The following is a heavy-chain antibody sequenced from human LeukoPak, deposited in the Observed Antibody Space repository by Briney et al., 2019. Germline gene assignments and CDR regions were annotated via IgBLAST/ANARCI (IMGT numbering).Heavy chain of an antibody. Sequence: PGGSLRLSCAASGFTFSSYSMNWVRQAPGKGLEWVSSISSSSSYIYYADSVKGRFTISRDNAKNSLYLQMNSLRAEDAAVYYCAKGGGSVAAHYFDYWGQGTLVTVSS. CDR2: ISSSSSYI. V-gene: IGHV3-21*04. D-gene: IGHD6-6*01. CDR3: AKGGGSVAAHYFDY. J-gene: IGHJ4*02. CDR1: GFTFSSYS.